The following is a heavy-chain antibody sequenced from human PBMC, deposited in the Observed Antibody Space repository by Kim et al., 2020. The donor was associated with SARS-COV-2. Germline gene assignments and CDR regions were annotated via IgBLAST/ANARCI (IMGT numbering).Heavy chain of an antibody. CDR3: ARDRGYGSDTFDY. CDR2: IGAYNGDA. V-gene: IGHV1-18*04. CDR1: GYTFSNYG. Sequence: ASVTVSCKASGYTFSNYGISWVRQAPGQGLEWMGWIGAYNGDANYAQRFRGRLTMTTDTSTSTAYMELTSLRSDDTAVYYCARDRGYGSDTFDYWGQGTLVTVSS. D-gene: IGHD5-12*01. J-gene: IGHJ4*02.